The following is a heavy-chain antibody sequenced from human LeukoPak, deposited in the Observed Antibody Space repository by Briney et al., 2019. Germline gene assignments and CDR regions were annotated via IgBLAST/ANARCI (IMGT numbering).Heavy chain of an antibody. J-gene: IGHJ5*02. CDR3: ARVDYYGSGSSNWFDP. CDR1: GGTFSSYA. V-gene: IGHV1-69*04. Sequence: ASVKVSCKASGGTFSSYAISWVRQAPGQGLEWMGRIIPILGIANYAQKFQGRVTITADKSTSTAYMELSSLRSEDTAVYYCARVDYYGSGSSNWFDPWGQGTLVTVSS. D-gene: IGHD3-10*01. CDR2: IIPILGIA.